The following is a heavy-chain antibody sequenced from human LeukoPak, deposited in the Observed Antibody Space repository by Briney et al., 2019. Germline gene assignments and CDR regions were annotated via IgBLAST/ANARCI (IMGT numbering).Heavy chain of an antibody. CDR2: LRYVGTNK. D-gene: IGHD3-16*01. CDR3: ARDWGWGFDY. J-gene: IGHJ4*02. Sequence: PGGSLRLFCEASGFTFNNYGMHWVRQVPGKGLEWVAFLRYVGTNKYSADSVKGRFTISRHSSKNTLYLQMSGLRAEDTAVYYCARDWGWGFDYWGQGTLVTVSS. V-gene: IGHV3-30*02. CDR1: GFTFNNYG.